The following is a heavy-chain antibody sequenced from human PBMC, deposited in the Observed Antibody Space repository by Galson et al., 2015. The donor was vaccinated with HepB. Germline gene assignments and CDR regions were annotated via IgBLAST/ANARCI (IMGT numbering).Heavy chain of an antibody. Sequence: SVKVSCKASGYTFTSYDINWVRQATGQGLEWMGWMNPNSGNTGYAQKFQGRVTMTRNTSISTAYMELSSLRSEDTAVYYCARLYGDYRYYYYYMDVWGKGTTVTVSS. J-gene: IGHJ6*03. CDR3: ARLYGDYRYYYYYMDV. V-gene: IGHV1-8*01. CDR2: MNPNSGNT. CDR1: GYTFTSYD. D-gene: IGHD4-17*01.